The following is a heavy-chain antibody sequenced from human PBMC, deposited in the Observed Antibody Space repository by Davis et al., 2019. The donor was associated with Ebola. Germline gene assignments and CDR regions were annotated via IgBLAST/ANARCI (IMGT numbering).Heavy chain of an antibody. Sequence: VKVSCKASGYTFTSYAMHWVRQAPGQRLEWMGWINAGNGNTKYSQKFQGRVTITRDTSASTAYMELSSLRSEDTAVYYCARDFRWELLSFYFDYWGQGTLVTVSS. D-gene: IGHD1-26*01. CDR2: INAGNGNT. CDR1: GYTFTSYA. J-gene: IGHJ4*02. V-gene: IGHV1-3*01. CDR3: ARDFRWELLSFYFDY.